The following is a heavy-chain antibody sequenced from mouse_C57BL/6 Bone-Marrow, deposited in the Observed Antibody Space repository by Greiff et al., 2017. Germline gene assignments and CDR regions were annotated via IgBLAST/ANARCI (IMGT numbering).Heavy chain of an antibody. D-gene: IGHD2-3*01. CDR3: ARGDGYYWYFDV. V-gene: IGHV1-50*01. J-gene: IGHJ1*03. CDR1: GYTFTSYW. Sequence: QVQLQQSGAELVKPGASVKLSCKASGYTFTSYWMQWVKQRPGQGLEWIGEIDPSDSYTNYNQKFKGKATLTVDTSSSTAYMQLSSLTSEDSAVYYCARGDGYYWYFDVWGTGTTVTVSS. CDR2: IDPSDSYT.